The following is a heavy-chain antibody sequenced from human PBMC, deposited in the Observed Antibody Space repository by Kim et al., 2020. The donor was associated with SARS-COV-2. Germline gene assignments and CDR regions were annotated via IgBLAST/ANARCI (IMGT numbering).Heavy chain of an antibody. CDR3: AKAYSGGVGCFYMDF. CDR1: GFAFSSHG. Sequence: GGSLRLSCEASGFAFSSHGMHWVRQAPGKGLEWVGIIWNDGSYAYYEDSVKGRFTISRDNSKNTLYLQMNNLRVEDTAVYYCAKAYSGGVGCFYMDFWGLGTLITVSS. J-gene: IGHJ4*02. CDR2: IWNDGSYA. V-gene: IGHV3-33*03. D-gene: IGHD2-15*01.